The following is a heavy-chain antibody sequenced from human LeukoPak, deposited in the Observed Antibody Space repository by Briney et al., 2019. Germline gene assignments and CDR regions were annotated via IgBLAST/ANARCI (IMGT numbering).Heavy chain of an antibody. CDR2: ISGSSHDI. D-gene: IGHD2-2*01. CDR1: GFTFSDDY. Sequence: PGGSLRLSCAASGFTFSDDYMNWIRPTPGKGLEWLSSISGSSHDINYAGSVECRFTVPSDNTKTCLYFEMNSLTVEDTAGHYCVRWAREADIWGQGIQVIVYS. V-gene: IGHV3-11*03. CDR3: VRWAREADI. J-gene: IGHJ4*02.